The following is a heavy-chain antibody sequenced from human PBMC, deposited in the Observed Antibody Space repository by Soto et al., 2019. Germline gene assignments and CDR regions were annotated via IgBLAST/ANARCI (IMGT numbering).Heavy chain of an antibody. D-gene: IGHD6-13*01. CDR1: GFSLSNAGLG. CDR2: LFSNDEK. J-gene: IGHJ5*02. CDR3: ASTYSTSWYWFDP. Sequence: QVTVKESGPVLVKPTETLTLTCTVSGFSLSNAGLGVSWIRQPPGKAREWLAHLFSNDEKSYSTSMKSRLTISKDTSKSQVVLIRTIMDPVDTATYYCASTYSTSWYWFDPWGQGTLVTVSS. V-gene: IGHV2-26*04.